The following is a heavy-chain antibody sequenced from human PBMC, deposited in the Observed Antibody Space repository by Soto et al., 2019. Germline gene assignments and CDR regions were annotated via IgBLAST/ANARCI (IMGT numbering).Heavy chain of an antibody. Sequence: PGGSLRLSCAASGFASSTELMHWVRQAPGKGLVWVSRINSDGSNAAYADSVQGRFTISRDNAKNTVYLHMNSLRGEDTAVYYCAKHGEGVASFDHWGQGTLVTVSS. CDR2: INSDGSNA. CDR3: AKHGEGVASFDH. D-gene: IGHD3-3*01. V-gene: IGHV3-74*01. J-gene: IGHJ4*02. CDR1: GFASSTEL.